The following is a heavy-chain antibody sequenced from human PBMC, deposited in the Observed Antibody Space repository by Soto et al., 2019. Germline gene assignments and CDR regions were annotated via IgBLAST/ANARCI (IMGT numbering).Heavy chain of an antibody. J-gene: IGHJ5*02. CDR1: GGSFSGYY. V-gene: IGHV4-34*01. D-gene: IGHD5-18*01. CDR3: ARWRRIQLWLRGWFDP. CDR2: INHSGST. Sequence: ETLSLTCAVYGGSFSGYYWSWIRQPPGKGLEWIGEINHSGSTNYNPSLKSRVTISVDTSKNQFSLKLSSVTAADTAVYYCARWRRIQLWLRGWFDPWGQGTLVTVSS.